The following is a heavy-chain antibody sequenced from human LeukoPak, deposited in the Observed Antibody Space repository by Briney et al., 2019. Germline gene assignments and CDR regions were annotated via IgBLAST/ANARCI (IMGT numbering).Heavy chain of an antibody. CDR1: GYTFTNYD. CDR2: MNPNSGNT. V-gene: IGHV1-8*03. Sequence: GASVKVSCKASGYTFTNYDINWVRQATGQGLEWMGWMNPNSGNTGYAQKFQGRVTITRNTSISTAYMELSSLRSEDTAVYYCARRRSIAVAGTSNWFDPWGQGTLVTVSS. J-gene: IGHJ5*02. D-gene: IGHD6-19*01. CDR3: ARRRSIAVAGTSNWFDP.